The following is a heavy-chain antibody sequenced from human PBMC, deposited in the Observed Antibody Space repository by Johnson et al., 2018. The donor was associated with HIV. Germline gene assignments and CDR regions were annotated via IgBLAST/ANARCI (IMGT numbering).Heavy chain of an antibody. CDR3: ARVRTAAWFDAFDI. Sequence: VQLVESGGRVVRPGGSLRLSCAASGFTFEDYGMSWVREAPGKGLEWVSGINWNGGSTGYVDSVKGRFTISRDNAKNSLYLQMNSLRAEDMALYYCARVRTAAWFDAFDIWGQGTMVTVSS. CDR1: GFTFEDYG. J-gene: IGHJ3*02. CDR2: INWNGGST. D-gene: IGHD6-13*01. V-gene: IGHV3-20*04.